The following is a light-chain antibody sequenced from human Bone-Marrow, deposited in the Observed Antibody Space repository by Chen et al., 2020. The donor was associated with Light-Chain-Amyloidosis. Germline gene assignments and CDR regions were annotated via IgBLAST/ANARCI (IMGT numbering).Light chain of an antibody. CDR3: QSADSSGTYEVI. CDR1: DFPTKY. V-gene: IGLV3-25*03. J-gene: IGLJ2*01. CDR2: RET. Sequence: SYELTQPPSVSVSPGQTARIPCPGDDFPTKYSYWYQQKTGQAPGMVIHRETERPSGITERFSGSSSGTTATLTISGVQAEDEADYHCQSADSSGTYEVIFGGGTKLTVL.